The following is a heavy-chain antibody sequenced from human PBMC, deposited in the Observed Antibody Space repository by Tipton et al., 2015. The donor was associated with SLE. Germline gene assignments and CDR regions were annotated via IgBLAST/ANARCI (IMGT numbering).Heavy chain of an antibody. V-gene: IGHV3-23*01. CDR3: AIDSSGPGDAFDI. CDR1: GFTFSSYA. D-gene: IGHD3-22*01. CDR2: ISGSGGST. Sequence: SLRLSCAASGFTFSSYAMSWVRQAPGKGLEWVSAISGSGGSTYYADSVKGRFTISRDNSKNTLYLQINSLRAEDTAVYYCAIDSSGPGDAFDIWGQGTMVTVSS. J-gene: IGHJ3*02.